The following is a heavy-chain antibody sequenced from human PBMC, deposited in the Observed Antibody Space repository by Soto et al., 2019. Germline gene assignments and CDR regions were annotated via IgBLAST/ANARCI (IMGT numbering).Heavy chain of an antibody. CDR1: GFTLSNYG. CDR2: ISISSGSI. D-gene: IGHD6-13*01. J-gene: IGHJ2*01. Sequence: EVQLVESGGNMVQPGGSLRLSCAASGFTLSNYGMKWVRQAPGKGLEWVSYISISSGSIFYTDSVKGRFTISRDNAKNSLYLQMNSLRDEDTAVYYCVRPAAGSYWYFDLRGRGTLVTVSS. V-gene: IGHV3-48*02. CDR3: VRPAAGSYWYFDL.